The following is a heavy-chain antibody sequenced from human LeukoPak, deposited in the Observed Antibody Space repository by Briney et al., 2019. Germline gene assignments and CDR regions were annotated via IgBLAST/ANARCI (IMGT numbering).Heavy chain of an antibody. Sequence: GGSLRLSCKGSGYSFTSYWIGWVRQMPGKGLEWMGIIYPGDSDTRYSPSFRGQVTISADKSISTAYLQWSSLKASDTAMYYCARFRTEGILPDYWGQGTLVTVSS. CDR3: ARFRTEGILPDY. CDR2: IYPGDSDT. J-gene: IGHJ4*02. V-gene: IGHV5-51*01. CDR1: GYSFTSYW. D-gene: IGHD1-26*01.